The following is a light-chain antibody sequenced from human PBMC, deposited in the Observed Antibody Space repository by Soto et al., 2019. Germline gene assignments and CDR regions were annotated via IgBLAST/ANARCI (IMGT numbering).Light chain of an antibody. V-gene: IGLV2-14*01. Sequence: QSALTQPASVSGSPGQSITISCTGTSSDVGGYNYVSWYQQHPGKAPKLMIYEVSNRPSGVSNRFSGSKSGNTASLTTSGIQAEDEAYYYCSSYTSSSTLVFGGGTQLTVL. CDR3: SSYTSSSTLV. CDR1: SSDVGGYNY. J-gene: IGLJ2*01. CDR2: EVS.